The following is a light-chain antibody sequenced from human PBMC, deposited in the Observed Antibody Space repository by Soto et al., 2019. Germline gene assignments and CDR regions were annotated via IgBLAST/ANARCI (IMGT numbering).Light chain of an antibody. J-gene: IGKJ4*01. CDR1: QSVSSY. CDR2: DAS. CDR3: KQRSNWFLT. V-gene: IGKV3-11*01. Sequence: EIVLTQSPATLSLSPGERATLSCRTSQSVSSYLAWYQQKPGQAPRLLIYDASNRATGIPARFSGSGSGTDFTLTISSLEPEDFAVYYCKQRSNWFLTFGGGTKVEIK.